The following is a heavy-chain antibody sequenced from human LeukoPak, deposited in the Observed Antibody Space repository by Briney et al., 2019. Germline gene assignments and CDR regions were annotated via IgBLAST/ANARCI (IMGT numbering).Heavy chain of an antibody. V-gene: IGHV1-69*05. J-gene: IGHJ4*02. Sequence: SVKVSCKVSGGTFSSYAISWVRQAPGQGLEWMGGIIPIFGTANYAQKFQGRVTITTDESTSTAYMELSSLRSEDTAVYYCASSSMTLRGFDYWGQGTLVPVSS. CDR3: ASSSMTLRGFDY. CDR1: GGTFSSYA. CDR2: IIPIFGTA. D-gene: IGHD2/OR15-2a*01.